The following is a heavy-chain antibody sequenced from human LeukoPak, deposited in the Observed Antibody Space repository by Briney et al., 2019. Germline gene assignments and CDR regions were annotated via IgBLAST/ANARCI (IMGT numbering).Heavy chain of an antibody. Sequence: GASVKVSCKASGYTFTSYDINWVRQATGQGLEWMGWMNPNSGNTGYAQKFQGRVTITRNTSISTAYMELSSLRSEDTAVYYCARGRWYGGYCSSTSCRRAGGRLRDAFDIWGQGTMVTVSS. V-gene: IGHV1-8*03. CDR3: ARGRWYGGYCSSTSCRRAGGRLRDAFDI. D-gene: IGHD2-2*01. J-gene: IGHJ3*02. CDR1: GYTFTSYD. CDR2: MNPNSGNT.